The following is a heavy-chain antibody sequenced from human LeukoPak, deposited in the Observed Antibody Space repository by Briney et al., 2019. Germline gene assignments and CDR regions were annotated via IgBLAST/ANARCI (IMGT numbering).Heavy chain of an antibody. CDR1: GFTFSTYW. CDR2: IKSDGSNF. D-gene: IGHD3-10*01. CDR3: VRVGGRSSIGGDC. V-gene: IGHV3-74*01. Sequence: GGSLRLSCAASGFTFSTYWMHWVRQAPGTGLVWVSRIKSDGSNFNYADCVKGRFTISRDNAKNTLYLQMNSLRAEDTAVYHCVRVGGRSSIGGDCWGQGTLVTVSS. J-gene: IGHJ4*02.